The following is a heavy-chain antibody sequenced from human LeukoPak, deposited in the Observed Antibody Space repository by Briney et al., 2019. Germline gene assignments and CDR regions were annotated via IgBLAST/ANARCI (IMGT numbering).Heavy chain of an antibody. Sequence: ASVKVSCKASGYTFTSYYMHWVRQAPGQGLEWMGIINPSGGSTSYAQKFQGRVTMTRDMSTSTVYMELSSLRSEGTAVYYCVRDNIVVVPAAIWTLYYYYMDVWGKGTTVTVSS. J-gene: IGHJ6*03. CDR2: INPSGGST. D-gene: IGHD2-2*01. V-gene: IGHV1-46*01. CDR1: GYTFTSYY. CDR3: VRDNIVVVPAAIWTLYYYYMDV.